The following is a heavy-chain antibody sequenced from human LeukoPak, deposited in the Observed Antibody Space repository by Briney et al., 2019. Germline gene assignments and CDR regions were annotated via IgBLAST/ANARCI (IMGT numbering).Heavy chain of an antibody. CDR1: GGSISSSSYY. J-gene: IGHJ6*04. CDR2: IYYSGST. V-gene: IGHV4-39*07. CDR3: ARGRLAAADHGGQMDV. Sequence: PSETLSLTCTVSGGSISSSSYYWGWIRQPPGKGLEWIGSIYYSGSTYYNPSLKSRVTISVDTSKNQFSLKLSSVTAADTAVYYCARGRLAAADHGGQMDVWGKGTTVTISS. D-gene: IGHD6-13*01.